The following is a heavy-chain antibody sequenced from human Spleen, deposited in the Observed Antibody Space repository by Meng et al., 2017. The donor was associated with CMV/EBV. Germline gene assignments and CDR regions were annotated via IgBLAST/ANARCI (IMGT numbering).Heavy chain of an antibody. CDR2: INWNGISR. J-gene: IGHJ4*02. CDR1: GFSFDDSG. CDR3: ARGRSGYLGEFDS. D-gene: IGHD3-22*01. Sequence: CGASGFSFDDSGMSWVRQAPGKGLELVSGINWNGISRGYADSVKGRFTISRDNAKNSLYLQMNSLRAEDTAFYYCARGRSGYLGEFDSWGQGTLVTVSS. V-gene: IGHV3-20*04.